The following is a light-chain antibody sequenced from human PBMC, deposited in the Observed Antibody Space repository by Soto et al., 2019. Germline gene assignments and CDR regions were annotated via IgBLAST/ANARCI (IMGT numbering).Light chain of an antibody. J-gene: IGKJ2*01. V-gene: IGKV2-24*01. CDR3: MQATQSYT. CDR1: QSLVHIDGNTY. CDR2: KLS. Sequence: DIVLNQTRLSSPVTLGQPASISCRSSQSLVHIDGNTYFNWLQQRPGQPPRLLIYKLSNRFPGVPDRFSGSGAGTDLTLTISRVEAEDVGLYYCMQATQSYTFGQGNRLEIK.